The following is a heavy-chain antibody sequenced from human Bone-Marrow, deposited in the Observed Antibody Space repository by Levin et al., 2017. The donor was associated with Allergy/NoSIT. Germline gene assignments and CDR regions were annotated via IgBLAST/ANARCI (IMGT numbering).Heavy chain of an antibody. D-gene: IGHD2-21*02. CDR3: ASSEYAAYCGGDCYGTHHAVVV. Sequence: RPGGSLRLSCAASGFTFSSYSMNWVRQAPGKGLEWVSYISSSSSTIYYADSVKGRFTISRDNAKNSLYLQMNSLRDEDTAVYYCASSEYAAYCGGDCYGTHHAVVVWGQGTTVTVSS. CDR2: ISSSSSTI. CDR1: GFTFSSYS. J-gene: IGHJ6*02. V-gene: IGHV3-48*02.